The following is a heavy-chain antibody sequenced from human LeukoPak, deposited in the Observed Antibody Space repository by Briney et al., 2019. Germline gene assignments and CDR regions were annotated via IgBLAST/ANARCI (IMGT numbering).Heavy chain of an antibody. J-gene: IGHJ4*02. CDR1: GYIFTSYC. D-gene: IGHD3-3*01. Sequence: ASVKVSCKASGYIFTSYCISWVRQPPGQGLECMGWISSYNGNKNYAQKLQDRVTMTTDTSTSTAYMELRSLRSDDTAVYYCARAEAFGVVIIWFDYWGQGTLVTVSS. V-gene: IGHV1-18*01. CDR3: ARAEAFGVVIIWFDY. CDR2: ISSYNGNK.